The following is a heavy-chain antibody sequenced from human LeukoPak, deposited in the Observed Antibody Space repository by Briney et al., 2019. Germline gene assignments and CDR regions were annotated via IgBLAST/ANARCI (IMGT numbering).Heavy chain of an antibody. J-gene: IGHJ4*02. CDR2: INPSGATT. D-gene: IGHD6-19*01. V-gene: IGHV1-46*01. CDR1: GYTFTSYY. Sequence: GASVKVSCKASGYTFTSYYIHWVRQAPGQGLEWMGMINPSGATTTYAQNFQGRVTMTRDTSTRTAYMELSSLRSEDTAVYYCAKEDNSGWVPKYWGQGTLVTVSS. CDR3: AKEDNSGWVPKY.